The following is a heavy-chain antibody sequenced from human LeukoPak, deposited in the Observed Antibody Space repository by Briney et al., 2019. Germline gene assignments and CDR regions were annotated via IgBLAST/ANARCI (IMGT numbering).Heavy chain of an antibody. D-gene: IGHD1-1*01. V-gene: IGHV3-11*01. Sequence: YLRLSFAATAFNFSAYYTSSFRQAPGQGMHSVSYISSSGSTIYDADSLKGRFTISRDSSKNTLYLQMNSLRAEDTAVYYCARYAVQLERPGDYWGQGTLVTVSS. J-gene: IGHJ4*02. CDR3: ARYAVQLERPGDY. CDR1: AFNFSAYY. CDR2: ISSSGSTI.